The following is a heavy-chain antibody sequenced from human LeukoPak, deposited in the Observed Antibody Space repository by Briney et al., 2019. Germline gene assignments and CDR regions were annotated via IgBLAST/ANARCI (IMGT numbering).Heavy chain of an antibody. CDR2: IGGSDGST. CDR1: GFTFGNYA. CDR3: AKDSSGWYYYYGMDV. V-gene: IGHV3-23*01. D-gene: IGHD6-19*01. Sequence: GGSLRLSCAASGFTFGNYAMTWVRQAPGKGLEWVSVIGGSDGSTHYADSVKGRFTISRDNSKNTLNLQMNSLRAEDTAVYYCAKDSSGWYYYYGMDVWGQGTTVTVSS. J-gene: IGHJ6*02.